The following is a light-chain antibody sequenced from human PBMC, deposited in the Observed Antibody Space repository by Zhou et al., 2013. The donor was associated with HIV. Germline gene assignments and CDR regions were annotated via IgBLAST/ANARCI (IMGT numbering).Light chain of an antibody. V-gene: IGKV1-33*01. J-gene: IGKJ2*03. CDR1: QGVNNY. CDR2: DAS. CDR3: QQSYSTPYS. Sequence: DIQMTQSPSALSASVGDRVTITCQASQGVNNYLNWYQQRPGKAPKLLISDASNLETGVPSRFSGSASGTDFTFTISSLQPEDFATYYCQQSYSTPYSFGQGTKLEIK.